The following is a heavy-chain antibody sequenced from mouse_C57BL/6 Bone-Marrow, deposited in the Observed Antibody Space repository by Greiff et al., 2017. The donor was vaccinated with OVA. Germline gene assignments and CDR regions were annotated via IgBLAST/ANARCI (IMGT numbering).Heavy chain of an antibody. Sequence: EVKLMESGPGLVKPSQTVFLTCTVTGISITTGNYRWSWIRQFPGNKLEWIGYIYYSGTITYNPSLTSRTTITRDTPKNPFFLEMNSLTAEDTATYYCARHTIVKGYWYFDVWGTGTTVTVSS. D-gene: IGHD2-5*01. CDR2: IYYSGTI. J-gene: IGHJ1*03. CDR3: ARHTIVKGYWYFDV. V-gene: IGHV3-5*01. CDR1: GISITTGNYR.